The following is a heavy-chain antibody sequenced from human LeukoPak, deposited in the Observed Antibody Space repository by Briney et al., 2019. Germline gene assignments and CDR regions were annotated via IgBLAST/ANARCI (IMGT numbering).Heavy chain of an antibody. CDR2: ISGSGVST. J-gene: IGHJ4*02. D-gene: IGHD1-7*01. Sequence: GGSLRLACAASGFRFSSYAMSWVRRAPGKGLEWVSAISGSGVSTYYADSVKGRFTVSRDSSKNTLYLQMSSLRAEDTAVYYCAKDERNWNYNLASQTYDWGQGTLVTVSS. CDR1: GFRFSSYA. V-gene: IGHV3-23*01. CDR3: AKDERNWNYNLASQTYD.